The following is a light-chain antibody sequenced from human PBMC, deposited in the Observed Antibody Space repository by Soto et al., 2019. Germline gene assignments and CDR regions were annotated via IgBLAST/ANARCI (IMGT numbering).Light chain of an antibody. CDR3: QHYNSYSEA. CDR2: KAS. J-gene: IGKJ1*01. CDR1: QTISSW. Sequence: SQMTQSPSTLSGSVADRVTIPCRASQTISSWLDWYQQKPGKAPKLMIYKASTLKSGVPSRFSGSGSGTEFTLTISSLQPDDFATYYCQHYNSYSEAFGQGTKVDIK. V-gene: IGKV1-5*03.